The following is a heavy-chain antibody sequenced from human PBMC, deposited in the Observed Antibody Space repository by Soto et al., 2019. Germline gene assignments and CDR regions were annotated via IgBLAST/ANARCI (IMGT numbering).Heavy chain of an antibody. V-gene: IGHV1-2*02. CDR2: INPATGAA. D-gene: IGHD3-3*01. J-gene: IGHJ3*02. CDR3: ARGGGVGVAGSAAFDM. CDR1: GYPVTAYY. Sequence: QLHLVQSGAVVKKPGASVTVSCSASGYPVTAYYMHWVRQAPGRGLEWMGGINPATGAAKYTQTFQGRVTMTRDTSTSTVFMELCGLTSEDTAVFYCARGGGVGVAGSAAFDMWGQGTVVTVSS.